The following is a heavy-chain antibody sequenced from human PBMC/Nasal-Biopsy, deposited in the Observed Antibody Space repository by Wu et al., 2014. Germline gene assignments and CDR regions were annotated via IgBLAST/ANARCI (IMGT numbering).Heavy chain of an antibody. CDR3: SRLGQQCGGNCYPRF. V-gene: IGHV4-39*01. D-gene: IGHD2-21*01. J-gene: IGHJ4*02. CDR1: GASLSSSSFY. Sequence: TLSLTCNVSGASLSSSSFYWGWIRQSPERGLEWIGSSYFGGSTYYNPSLKSRVTISVDMSKNHFSLKLSSVTAADTAVYYCSRLGQQCGGNCYPRFWGQGTLVTVSS. CDR2: SYFGGST.